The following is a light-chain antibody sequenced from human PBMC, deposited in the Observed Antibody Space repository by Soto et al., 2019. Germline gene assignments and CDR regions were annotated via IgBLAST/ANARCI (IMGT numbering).Light chain of an antibody. Sequence: DIQMTQSPSSLSASVGDRVTITCRASQGISSYLSWYQQKPGKAPKFLIYAASSLQRGVPSRFSGSGSGTDFTLTISSLQPKDFATYYCKQSYSTPITFGQGTRLEFK. CDR2: AAS. V-gene: IGKV1-39*01. CDR3: KQSYSTPIT. J-gene: IGKJ5*01. CDR1: QGISSY.